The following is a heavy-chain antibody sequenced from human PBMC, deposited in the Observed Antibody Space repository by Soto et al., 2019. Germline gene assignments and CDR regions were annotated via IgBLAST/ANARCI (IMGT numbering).Heavy chain of an antibody. V-gene: IGHV1-18*04. Sequence: ASVKVSCKASGYTFTSYGISWVRQAPGQGLEWMGWISAYNGNTNYAQKLQGRVTMTTDTSTSTAYMELRSLRSDDTAVYYCAREFVVVPAAPRDIVLMVYAIHYYYYGMDVWGQGTTVTVSS. CDR1: GYTFTSYG. CDR3: AREFVVVPAAPRDIVLMVYAIHYYYYGMDV. D-gene: IGHD2-8*01. J-gene: IGHJ6*02. CDR2: ISAYNGNT.